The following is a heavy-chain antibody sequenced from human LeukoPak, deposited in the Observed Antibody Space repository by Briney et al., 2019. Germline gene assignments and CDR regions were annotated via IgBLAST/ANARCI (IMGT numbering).Heavy chain of an antibody. CDR3: ARFDYDILTGKNWFDP. CDR1: GGIFSSYA. Sequence: ASVKVSCKASGGIFSSYAISWVRQAPGQGLEWMGGIIPIFGTANYAQKFQGRVTITADESTSTAYMELSRLRSDDTAVYYCARFDYDILTGKNWFDPWGQGTLVTVSS. CDR2: IIPIFGTA. V-gene: IGHV1-69*13. D-gene: IGHD3-9*01. J-gene: IGHJ5*02.